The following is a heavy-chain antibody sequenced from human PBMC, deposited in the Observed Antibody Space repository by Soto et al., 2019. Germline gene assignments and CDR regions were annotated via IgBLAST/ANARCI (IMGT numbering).Heavy chain of an antibody. CDR3: ALNTVTNYYYGMDV. D-gene: IGHD4-17*01. J-gene: IGHJ6*02. CDR2: IYWDDDK. Sequence: QITLKESGPTLVKPTQTLTLTCTFSGFSLSNSGVGVGWIRQPPGKALEWLALIYWDDDKRYSPSLKSRLTITKDTSKNQVVLTMTNMDPVDTATYYCALNTVTNYYYGMDVWGQGTTVTVSS. V-gene: IGHV2-5*02. CDR1: GFSLSNSGVG.